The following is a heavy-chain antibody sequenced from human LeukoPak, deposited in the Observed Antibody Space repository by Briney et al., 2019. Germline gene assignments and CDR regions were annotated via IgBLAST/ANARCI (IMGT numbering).Heavy chain of an antibody. J-gene: IGHJ4*02. CDR1: GGSIRSSSYY. V-gene: IGHV4-39*01. CDR2: IFYTENT. CDR3: ARQGDAATGGFDS. D-gene: IGHD5-18*01. Sequence: SETLSLTCTVSGGSIRSSSYYWGWIRQPPGKGLEWIGSIFYTENTYYNPSFESRVTKSVDTSKNLFSLKLNSVTAADTAIYYCARQGDAATGGFDSWGQGTLVTVSS.